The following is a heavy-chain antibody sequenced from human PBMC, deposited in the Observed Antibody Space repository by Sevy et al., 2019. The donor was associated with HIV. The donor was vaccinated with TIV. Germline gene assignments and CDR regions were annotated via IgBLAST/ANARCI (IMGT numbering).Heavy chain of an antibody. CDR2: IYYSGST. D-gene: IGHD6-19*01. J-gene: IGHJ1*01. CDR1: GGSISSSSYY. Sequence: SETLSLTCTVSGGSISSSSYYWGWIRQPPGKGLEWIGTIYYSGSTYYNPSLKSRVTMSVDTPKNQFSLKLSSVTAADTAVYYCASDSSGWYGFLQHWGQGTLVTVSS. CDR3: ASDSSGWYGFLQH. V-gene: IGHV4-39*01.